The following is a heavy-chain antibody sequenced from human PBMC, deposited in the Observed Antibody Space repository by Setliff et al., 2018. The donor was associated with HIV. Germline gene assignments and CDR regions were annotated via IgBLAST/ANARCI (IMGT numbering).Heavy chain of an antibody. D-gene: IGHD3-22*01. Sequence: SETLSLTCTVSGVSIKSYYWSWVRQVPGKGLEWIGNTYYGGSTDYSKYNPSVKSRATISVDIYRKQLSLNLRSVTAADTAVYYCARDFRYDTSGSLTGYGLDVWGQGTTVTVSS. CDR3: ARDFRYDTSGSLTGYGLDV. CDR2: TYYGGSTDYS. V-gene: IGHV4-59*01. J-gene: IGHJ6*02. CDR1: GVSIKSYY.